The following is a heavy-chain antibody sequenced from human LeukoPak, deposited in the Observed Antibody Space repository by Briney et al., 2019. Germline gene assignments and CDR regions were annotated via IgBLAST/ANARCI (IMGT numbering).Heavy chain of an antibody. Sequence: PGGSLRLSCAASGFTFSSYSMNWVRQAPGKGLEWVSSISSSSSYIYYADSVKGRFTISRDNAKNSLYLQMNSLRAEDTAVYYCAREGQLWLIFRDLDYWGQGTLVTVSS. CDR1: GFTFSSYS. CDR2: ISSSSSYI. CDR3: AREGQLWLIFRDLDY. J-gene: IGHJ4*02. V-gene: IGHV3-21*01. D-gene: IGHD5-18*01.